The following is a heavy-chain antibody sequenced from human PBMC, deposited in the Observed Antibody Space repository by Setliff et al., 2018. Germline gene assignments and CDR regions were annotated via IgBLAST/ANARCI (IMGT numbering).Heavy chain of an antibody. D-gene: IGHD3-10*01. CDR2: IYSDGST. V-gene: IGHV3-66*01. J-gene: IGHJ5*02. CDR3: TRERVWFGAPILYFDP. Sequence: PGGSLRLSCAASGFTFSTYEMNWVRQAPGKGLEWVSVIYSDGSTYHADSVKGRVTISRDNSKNTLYLQMNSLKTEDTAVYYCTRERVWFGAPILYFDPWGQGTLVTVSS. CDR1: GFTFSTYE.